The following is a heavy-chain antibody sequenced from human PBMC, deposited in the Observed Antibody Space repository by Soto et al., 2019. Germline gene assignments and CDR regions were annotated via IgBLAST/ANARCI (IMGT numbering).Heavy chain of an antibody. Sequence: QVQLVQSGAEVKEPGASVKVSCKASGYTFVSYGISWVRQAPGQGLEWMGWISPYNGNTNYAQKFQGRVTMTTDTSTSTVYMELRSLRSYDTAVYYCSRVAQKWLVAAFDIWGQGKMVTVSS. D-gene: IGHD6-19*01. CDR2: ISPYNGNT. J-gene: IGHJ3*02. V-gene: IGHV1-18*01. CDR1: GYTFVSYG. CDR3: SRVAQKWLVAAFDI.